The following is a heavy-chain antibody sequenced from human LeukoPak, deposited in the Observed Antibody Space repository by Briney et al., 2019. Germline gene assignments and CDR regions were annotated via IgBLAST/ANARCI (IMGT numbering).Heavy chain of an antibody. CDR2: IYPGDSDT. CDR1: GYSFTSYW. V-gene: IGHV5-51*01. CDR3: ARRSNDYYDSSGLINWFDH. Sequence: GESLKISCKGSGYSFTSYWIGWVRQMPGKGLEWMGIIYPGDSDTRYSPSFQGQVTISADKSISTAYLQWSSLKASDTAMYYCARRSNDYYDSSGLINWFDHWGQGTLVTVSS. J-gene: IGHJ5*02. D-gene: IGHD3-22*01.